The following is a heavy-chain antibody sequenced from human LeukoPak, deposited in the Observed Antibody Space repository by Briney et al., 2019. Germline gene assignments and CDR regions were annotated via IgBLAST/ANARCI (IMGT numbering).Heavy chain of an antibody. Sequence: SETLSLTCAVYGGSFSGYYWSWIRQPPGKGLEWIGEINHSGSTNYNTSLKSRVTISVDTSKNQFSLKLSSVTAADTAVYYCARLGNGAGNSVDYWGQGTLVTVSS. CDR2: INHSGST. J-gene: IGHJ4*02. CDR1: GGSFSGYY. D-gene: IGHD2-8*01. V-gene: IGHV4-34*01. CDR3: ARLGNGAGNSVDY.